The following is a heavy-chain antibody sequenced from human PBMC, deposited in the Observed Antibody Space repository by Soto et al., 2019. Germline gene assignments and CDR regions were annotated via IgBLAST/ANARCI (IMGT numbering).Heavy chain of an antibody. Sequence: GGSLRLFSATSGLTVSNACRAWVRQAPGMGLEWVSVIYDNGTTYYADTVKGLFSISRDTSTNTLSLQMDSLRAEDTAVYYCVRPLPSGRNYGLDVWGQGTTVTVSS. CDR1: GLTVSNAC. J-gene: IGHJ6*02. CDR2: IYDNGTT. D-gene: IGHD3-10*01. V-gene: IGHV3-53*01. CDR3: VRPLPSGRNYGLDV.